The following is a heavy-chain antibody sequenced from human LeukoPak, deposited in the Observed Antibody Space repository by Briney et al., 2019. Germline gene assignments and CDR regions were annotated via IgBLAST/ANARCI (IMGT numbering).Heavy chain of an antibody. V-gene: IGHV5-10-1*01. CDR3: ATRSPHSGSFDY. CDR1: GYSFTSYW. Sequence: GESLKISCKGSGYSFTSYWISWVRQMPGKGLEWKGRIVPSDSYTNYRPSFQGQVTISVDKSNSTAYLQWSSLKASDTAMYYCATRSPHSGSFDYWGQGTLVTVSS. CDR2: IVPSDSYT. D-gene: IGHD1-26*01. J-gene: IGHJ4*02.